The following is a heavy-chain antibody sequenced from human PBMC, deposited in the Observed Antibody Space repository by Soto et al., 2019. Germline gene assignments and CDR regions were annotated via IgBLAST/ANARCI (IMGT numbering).Heavy chain of an antibody. Sequence: QVQLVQSGAEVKKPGSSVKVSCKASGGTFSSYAISWVRQAPGQGLEWMGGIIPIFGTANYAQKFQGRVTITADESRSRGYMERRSLRSEDTAVYYCAGDGTVSTEAAFDRWGQGTMVTVSS. J-gene: IGHJ3*02. D-gene: IGHD4-17*01. CDR3: AGDGTVSTEAAFDR. CDR1: GGTFSSYA. CDR2: IIPIFGTA. V-gene: IGHV1-69*12.